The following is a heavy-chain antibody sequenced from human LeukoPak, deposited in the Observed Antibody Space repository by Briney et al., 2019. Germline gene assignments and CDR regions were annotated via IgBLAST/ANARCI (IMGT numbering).Heavy chain of an antibody. V-gene: IGHV3-23*01. CDR3: AKDDNYIRFLS. CDR2: ISGSGGNT. Sequence: PGGSLRLSCAASGFTFSSHGMNWVRQAPGKGLEWVPGISGSGGNTYYADSVKGRFTISRDNSKNTQYLQMNSLRAEDTAVYYCAKDDNYIRFLSWGQGTLVTVSS. D-gene: IGHD3-16*01. J-gene: IGHJ5*02. CDR1: GFTFSSHG.